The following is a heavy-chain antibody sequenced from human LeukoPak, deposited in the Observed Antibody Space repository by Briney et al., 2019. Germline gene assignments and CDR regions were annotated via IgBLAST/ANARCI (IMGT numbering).Heavy chain of an antibody. J-gene: IGHJ4*02. CDR2: IRREVSGATT. V-gene: IGHV3-49*04. D-gene: IGHD2-15*01. Sequence: PGGSLRLSCTVSGFTFGDYAMGWVRQAPGKGLEWVGLIRREVSGATTEYAASVKGRFTISRDDSKSIAYLQMNSLKTEDTAMYYCTRNIYCSGGSCSYYFDYWGQGTLVTVSS. CDR1: GFTFGDYA. CDR3: TRNIYCSGGSCSYYFDY.